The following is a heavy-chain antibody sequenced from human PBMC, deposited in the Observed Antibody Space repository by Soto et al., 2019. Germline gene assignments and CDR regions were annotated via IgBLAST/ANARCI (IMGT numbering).Heavy chain of an antibody. D-gene: IGHD2-2*01. Sequence: SETLSLTCTVSGDFINNYYCSWIRQPPGEGLEVIGYMSYSGRTSYNPSLKSRATISVETSRNQLSLKLSSVTAADSAVYFCPRARYQLLHPYYYGMDVWGQGTTVNVSS. V-gene: IGHV4-59*01. J-gene: IGHJ6*02. CDR2: MSYSGRT. CDR3: PRARYQLLHPYYYGMDV. CDR1: GDFINNYY.